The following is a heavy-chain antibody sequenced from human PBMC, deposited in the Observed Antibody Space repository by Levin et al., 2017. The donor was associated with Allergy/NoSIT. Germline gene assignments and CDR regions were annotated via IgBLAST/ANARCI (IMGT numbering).Heavy chain of an antibody. CDR1: GYTFTGYY. CDR3: ARDSQYYYDTRGSFDY. D-gene: IGHD3-22*01. V-gene: IGHV1-2*02. J-gene: IGHJ4*02. Sequence: ASVKVSCKASGYTFTGYYMHWVRQAPGQGLEWMGWINPNSGGTNFAQNFQGRVTMTRDTSISTAYMELSRLSSDDTAVYYCARDSQYYYDTRGSFDYWGQGTLVTVSS. CDR2: INPNSGGT.